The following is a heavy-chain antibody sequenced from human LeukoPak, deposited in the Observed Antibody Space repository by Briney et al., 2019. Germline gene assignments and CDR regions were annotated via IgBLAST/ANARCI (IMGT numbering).Heavy chain of an antibody. Sequence: AGGSLRLSCAASGFTFSSYAMSWVRQAPGKGLEWVSSISGSGGSTYYADSVKGRFTISRDNSKNTLYLQMNSLRAEDTAVYYCARGKEEQWLVPGYWGQGTLVTVSS. CDR2: ISGSGGST. CDR3: ARGKEEQWLVPGY. CDR1: GFTFSSYA. J-gene: IGHJ4*02. V-gene: IGHV3-23*01. D-gene: IGHD6-19*01.